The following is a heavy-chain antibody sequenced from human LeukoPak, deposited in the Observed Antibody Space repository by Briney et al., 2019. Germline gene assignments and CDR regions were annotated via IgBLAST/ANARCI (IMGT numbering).Heavy chain of an antibody. CDR1: GFTASSNY. V-gene: IGHV3-53*04. J-gene: IGHJ6*02. CDR3: ARDGYYDILTGYRYYGMDV. CDR2: IYSGGST. D-gene: IGHD3-9*01. Sequence: GGSLRLPCAASGFTASSNYMSWVRQAPGKGLEWVSVIYSGGSTYYADSVKGRFTISRHNSKNTLYLQMNSLRAEDTAVYYCARDGYYDILTGYRYYGMDVWGQGTTVTVSS.